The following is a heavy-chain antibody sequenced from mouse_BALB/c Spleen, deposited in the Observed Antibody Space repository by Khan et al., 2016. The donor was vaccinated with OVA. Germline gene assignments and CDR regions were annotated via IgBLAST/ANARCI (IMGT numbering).Heavy chain of an antibody. V-gene: IGHV5-12-2*01. J-gene: IGHJ4*01. CDR2: ITNGGGNT. D-gene: IGHD1-2*01. Sequence: EVELVESGGGLVQPGGSLKLSCAASGFTFSSNTMSWVRQTPEKRLEWVAYITNGGGNTYYPDTVKGRFTIARDNAKNTLYLQMSSLKSEDKAMYYCARSPTFITSDLDYWGQGTSVTVSS. CDR1: GFTFSSNT. CDR3: ARSPTFITSDLDY.